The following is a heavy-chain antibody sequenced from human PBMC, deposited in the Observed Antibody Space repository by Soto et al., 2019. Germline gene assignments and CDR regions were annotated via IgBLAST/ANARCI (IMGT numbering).Heavy chain of an antibody. J-gene: IGHJ5*02. CDR2: ISGSGGST. CDR3: TKLNSSGSYESWFDP. D-gene: IGHD6-19*01. CDR1: GFTFSSYA. Sequence: GGSLRLSCAASGFTFSSYAMSWVRQAPGKGLKWVSAISGSGGSTYYADSVKSRFTISRDNSKNTLYLQMNSLRAEDTAVYYCTKLNSSGSYESWFDPCGQETLVTVSS. V-gene: IGHV3-23*01.